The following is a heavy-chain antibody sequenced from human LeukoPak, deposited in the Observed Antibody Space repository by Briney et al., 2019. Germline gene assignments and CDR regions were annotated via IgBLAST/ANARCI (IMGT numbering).Heavy chain of an antibody. J-gene: IGHJ3*01. Sequence: GASVKVSCKASGGSFSDYPISWVRQAPRQGLEWLGGIIPKYSASNYAQAFQGRVTITADESTNTVYMEMSGLRPDDTAVYYCVRPDRIFGVPAAFDAWGQGTLVAVSS. CDR1: GGSFSDYP. CDR3: VRPDRIFGVPAAFDA. V-gene: IGHV1-69*13. CDR2: IIPKYSAS. D-gene: IGHD3-3*02.